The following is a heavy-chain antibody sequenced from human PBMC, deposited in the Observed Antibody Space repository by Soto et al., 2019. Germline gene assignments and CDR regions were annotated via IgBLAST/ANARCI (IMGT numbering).Heavy chain of an antibody. CDR1: GYTLTSYA. V-gene: IGHV1-3*01. CDR2: INAGNGNT. CDR3: AKDGYAGSGSHYLYYLDY. Sequence: ASVTVSCTASGYTLTSYAMHCVRPAPGQRLEWMGWINAGNGNTKYSQQFQGRFTISRDNAKNSLYRQMNSVRAEDTACYYCAKDGYAGSGSHYLYYLDYWGRGTLVTVSS. D-gene: IGHD3-10*01. J-gene: IGHJ4*02.